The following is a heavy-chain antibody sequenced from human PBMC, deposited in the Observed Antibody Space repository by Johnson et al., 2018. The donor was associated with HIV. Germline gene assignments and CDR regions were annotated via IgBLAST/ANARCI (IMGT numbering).Heavy chain of an antibody. CDR1: GFTFSSYA. D-gene: IGHD1-26*01. J-gene: IGHJ3*02. V-gene: IGHV3-30-3*01. CDR2: ISYDGSNK. Sequence: QEQLVESGGGVVQPGRSLRLSCAASGFTFSSYAMHWVRQAPGKGLEWVAVISYDGSNKYYADSVRGRFTISRDNSKNTLYLQMNSLRAEDTAVYYCARDRGWELLLGAFDIWGQGTMVTVSS. CDR3: ARDRGWELLLGAFDI.